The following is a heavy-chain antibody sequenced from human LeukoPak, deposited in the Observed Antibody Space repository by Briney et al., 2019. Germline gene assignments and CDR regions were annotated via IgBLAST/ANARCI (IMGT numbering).Heavy chain of an antibody. CDR3: AKDRGYCSSTSCFFDY. D-gene: IGHD2-2*01. Sequence: GGSLRLSCAASGFTFSSYAMSWVRQAPGKGLEWVSAISGSGGSTYYADSVKGRFTISRDNSKNTLYLQMNSLRAEDMAVYYCAKDRGYCSSTSCFFDYWGQGTLVTVSS. CDR2: ISGSGGST. CDR1: GFTFSSYA. V-gene: IGHV3-23*01. J-gene: IGHJ4*02.